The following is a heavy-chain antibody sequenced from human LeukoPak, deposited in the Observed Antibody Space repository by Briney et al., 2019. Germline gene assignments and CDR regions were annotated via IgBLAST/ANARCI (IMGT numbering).Heavy chain of an antibody. D-gene: IGHD3-10*01. V-gene: IGHV3-66*01. J-gene: IGHJ6*02. Sequence: GGSLRLSCAASGFTVSSNYMSGVRQAPGKGLEWVSVIYSGGSTYYADSVKGRFTISRDSSKNTLYLQMNSLRAADTAVYYCARTPITMVRGAKGYYYGMDVWGQGTTVTVSS. CDR3: ARTPITMVRGAKGYYYGMDV. CDR1: GFTVSSNY. CDR2: IYSGGST.